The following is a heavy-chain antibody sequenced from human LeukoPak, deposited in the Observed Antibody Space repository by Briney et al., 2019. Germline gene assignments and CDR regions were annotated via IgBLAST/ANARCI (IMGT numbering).Heavy chain of an antibody. CDR3: ARIVLRFLEWLPPYYYYYYMDV. D-gene: IGHD3-3*01. CDR2: INHSGST. V-gene: IGHV4-34*01. CDR1: GGSFSGYY. Sequence: SETLSLTCAVYGGSFSGYYWSWIRQPPGKGLEWIGEINHSGSTNYNPYLKSRVTISVDTSKNQFSLKLRSVNAADTAVYFCARIVLRFLEWLPPYYYYYYMDVWGKGTTVTVSS. J-gene: IGHJ6*03.